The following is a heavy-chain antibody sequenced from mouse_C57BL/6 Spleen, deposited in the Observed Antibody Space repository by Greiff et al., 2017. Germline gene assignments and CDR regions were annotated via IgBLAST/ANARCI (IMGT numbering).Heavy chain of an antibody. J-gene: IGHJ1*03. CDR2: IDPETGGT. V-gene: IGHV1-15*01. CDR1: GYTFTDYE. D-gene: IGHD1-1*02. CDR3: TRNYHHWYFDV. Sequence: VQLQESGAELVRPGASVTLSCKASGYTFTDYEMHWVKQTPVHGLEWIGAIDPETGGTAYNQKFKGKAILTADKSSSTAYMELRSLTSEDSAVYYCTRNYHHWYFDVWGTGTTVTVSS.